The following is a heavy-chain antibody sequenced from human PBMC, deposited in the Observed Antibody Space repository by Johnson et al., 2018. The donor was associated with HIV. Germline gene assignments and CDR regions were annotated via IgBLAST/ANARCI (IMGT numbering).Heavy chain of an antibody. CDR1: GITFINNY. CDR2: ISWNSGNI. CDR3: ARVIRVGATGDAFDI. J-gene: IGHJ3*02. V-gene: IGHV3-9*01. D-gene: IGHD1-26*01. Sequence: VQLVESGGGLVQPGGSLRLSCAASGITFINNYMTWVRQAPGKGLEWVSGISWNSGNIGYADSVKGRFIISRENAKNYLYLQMKSLRAEDTALYYCARVIRVGATGDAFDIWGQGTMVTVSS.